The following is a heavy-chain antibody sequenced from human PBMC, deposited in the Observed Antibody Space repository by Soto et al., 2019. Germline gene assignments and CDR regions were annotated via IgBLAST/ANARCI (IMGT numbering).Heavy chain of an antibody. CDR1: GFTVSSNY. V-gene: IGHV3-53*01. D-gene: IGHD6-19*01. CDR2: IYSGCST. Sequence: GGSLRLSCAASGFTVSSNYMSWVRQAPGKGLEWVSVIYSGCSTYYADSVKGRFTISRDNSKNTLYLQMNSLRAEDTAVCYCARDHSSGWAFDYWGQGTLVTVSS. J-gene: IGHJ4*02. CDR3: ARDHSSGWAFDY.